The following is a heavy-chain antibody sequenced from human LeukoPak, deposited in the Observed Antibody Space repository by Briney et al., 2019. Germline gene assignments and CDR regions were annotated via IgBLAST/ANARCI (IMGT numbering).Heavy chain of an antibody. Sequence: PSQTLSLTCTVSGGSISSGDYYWSWIRQPPGKGLEWIGYIYYSGSTYYNPSLKSRVTISVGTSKNQFSLKLSSVTAADTAVYYCARNGDKDAFDIWGQGTMVTVSS. CDR1: GGSISSGDYY. CDR2: IYYSGST. V-gene: IGHV4-30-4*08. J-gene: IGHJ3*02. D-gene: IGHD4-17*01. CDR3: ARNGDKDAFDI.